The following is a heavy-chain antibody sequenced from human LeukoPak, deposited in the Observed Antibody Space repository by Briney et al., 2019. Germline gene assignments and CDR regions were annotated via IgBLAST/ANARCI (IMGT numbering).Heavy chain of an antibody. CDR3: ARGGAWFGELFFDY. Sequence: PSETLSLTCAVYGVSFSGYYWSWIRQPPGKGLEWIGYIYYSGSTYYNPSLKSRVTISVDTSKNQFSLKLSSVTAADTAVYYCARGGAWFGELFFDYWGQGTLVTVSS. J-gene: IGHJ4*02. CDR2: IYYSGST. D-gene: IGHD3-10*01. V-gene: IGHV4-30-4*01. CDR1: GVSFSGYY.